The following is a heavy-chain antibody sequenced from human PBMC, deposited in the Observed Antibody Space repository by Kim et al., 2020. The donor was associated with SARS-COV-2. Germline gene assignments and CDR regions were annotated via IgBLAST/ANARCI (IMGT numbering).Heavy chain of an antibody. CDR1: GYSISSGYY. J-gene: IGHJ4*02. D-gene: IGHD2-21*02. CDR2: IYHSGST. CDR3: AGGGDVVVTAPFDY. V-gene: IGHV4-38-2*02. Sequence: SETLSLTCTVSGYSISSGYYWGWIRQPPGKGLEWIGSIYHSGSTYYNPSLKSRVTISVDTSKNQFSLKLSSVTAADTAVYYCAGGGDVVVTAPFDYWGQGTLVTVSS.